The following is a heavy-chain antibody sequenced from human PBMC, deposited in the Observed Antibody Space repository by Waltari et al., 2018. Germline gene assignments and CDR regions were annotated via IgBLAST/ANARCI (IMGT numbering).Heavy chain of an antibody. CDR1: GYSISSGYY. CDR3: ARKYSGSLDPFDY. Sequence: QVQLQESGPGLVKPSETLSLTCAVSGYSISSGYYWGWIRQPPGKGLEWIGTIYHSGNTYYSPALKGRVTISVDTSENQFSLKLTSVTAADTAVYYCARKYSGSLDPFDYWGQGTLVTVSS. CDR2: IYHSGNT. V-gene: IGHV4-38-2*01. J-gene: IGHJ4*02. D-gene: IGHD1-26*01.